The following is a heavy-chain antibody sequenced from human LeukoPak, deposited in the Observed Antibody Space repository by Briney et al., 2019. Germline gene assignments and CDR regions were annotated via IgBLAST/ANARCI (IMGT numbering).Heavy chain of an antibody. CDR1: GGSFSGYY. Sequence: SETLSLTCAVYGGSFSGYYWSWIRQPLGKGLEWIGEINHSGSTNYNPSLKSRVTISVDTSKNQFSLKLSSVTAADTAVYYCARLDTAMAIDYWGQGTLVTVSS. V-gene: IGHV4-34*01. CDR3: ARLDTAMAIDY. CDR2: INHSGST. D-gene: IGHD5-18*01. J-gene: IGHJ4*02.